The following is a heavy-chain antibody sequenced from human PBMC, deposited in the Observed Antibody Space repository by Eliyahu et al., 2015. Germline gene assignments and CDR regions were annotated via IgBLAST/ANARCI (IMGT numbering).Heavy chain of an antibody. D-gene: IGHD3-10*01. V-gene: IGHV3-48*03. CDR2: ISSSGSTI. Sequence: EVQLVESGGGLVQSGGSLRLSCXASGFTXSXYEMXWVRQAPGKGLEWVSYISSSGSTIYYADSVKGRFTISRDNAKNSLYLQMNSLRAEDTAVYYCAREGLKDVGEATFDIWGQGTMVTVSS. CDR1: GFTXSXYE. CDR3: AREGLKDVGEATFDI. J-gene: IGHJ3*02.